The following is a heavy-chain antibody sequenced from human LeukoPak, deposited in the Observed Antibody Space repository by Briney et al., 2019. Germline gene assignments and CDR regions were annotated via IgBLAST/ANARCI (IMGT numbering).Heavy chain of an antibody. Sequence: SETLSLTCAVYGGSFSGFYWSWIRQPPGEGLEWIGEINHSGSTNYNPSLKSRVTISVDTSKNQFSLKLSSVTAADTAVYYCAREDYDSSDTAFDIWGQGTMVTVSS. J-gene: IGHJ3*02. V-gene: IGHV4-34*01. CDR3: AREDYDSSDTAFDI. D-gene: IGHD3-22*01. CDR2: INHSGST. CDR1: GGSFSGFY.